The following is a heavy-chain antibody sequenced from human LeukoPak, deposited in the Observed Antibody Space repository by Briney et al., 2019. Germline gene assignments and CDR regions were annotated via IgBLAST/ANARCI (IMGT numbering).Heavy chain of an antibody. CDR3: AARLGGY. V-gene: IGHV4-34*01. CDR1: GGSFSGYY. CDR2: INHSGST. Sequence: KPSETLSLTCAVYGGSFSGYYWSWIRQPPGKGLEWIGEINHSGSTNYNPSLKSRVTISVDTSKNQFPLKLSSVTAADTAVYYCAARLGGYWGQGTLVTVSS. J-gene: IGHJ4*02. D-gene: IGHD3-16*01.